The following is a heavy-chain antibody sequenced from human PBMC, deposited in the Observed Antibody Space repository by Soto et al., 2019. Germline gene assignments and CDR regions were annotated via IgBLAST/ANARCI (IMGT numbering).Heavy chain of an antibody. V-gene: IGHV4-61*01. CDR1: GGSVSSGSYY. CDR2: IYSSGST. J-gene: IGHJ4*02. CDR3: ARDGDGYNY. D-gene: IGHD5-12*01. Sequence: QVQLQESGPGLVKPSETLSLTCTVSGGSVSSGSYYWSWIRQPPGKGLEWIGYIYSSGSTSYNPSLKSRVTISVDTSKNQFSLKLSSVTAADTAVYYCARDGDGYNYWGQGTLVIVSS.